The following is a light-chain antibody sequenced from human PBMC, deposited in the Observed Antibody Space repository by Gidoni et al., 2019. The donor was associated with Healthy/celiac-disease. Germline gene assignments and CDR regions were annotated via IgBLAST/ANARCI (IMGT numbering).Light chain of an antibody. CDR3: MQSILPLPGFT. V-gene: IGKV2D-29*01. CDR1: QSLLHSDGKSY. J-gene: IGKJ3*01. CDR2: EVS. Sequence: DIVMTQTPPPLPVTPGQPASISCKSSQSLLHSDGKSYLYWYLQKPGQPPQLLIYEVSNRFAGVPDGFCGGGSGTDFTLKISRVVAAEVGVYYCMQSILPLPGFTFGPGTKVDIK.